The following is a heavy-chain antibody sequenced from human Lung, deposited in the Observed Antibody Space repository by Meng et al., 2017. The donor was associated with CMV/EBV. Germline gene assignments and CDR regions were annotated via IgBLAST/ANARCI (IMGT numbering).Heavy chain of an antibody. D-gene: IGHD6-6*01. Sequence: GESXKISCAASEFNVTSTYMNWARQAPGKGLEWVSVIYSGGHRYYAGSVKGRFTISRDNSKNTLHLQMNNLRAEDTAMYYCARAGTSSGAFDIWGQGTMVTVSS. CDR1: EFNVTSTY. V-gene: IGHV3-53*01. J-gene: IGHJ3*02. CDR2: IYSGGHR. CDR3: ARAGTSSGAFDI.